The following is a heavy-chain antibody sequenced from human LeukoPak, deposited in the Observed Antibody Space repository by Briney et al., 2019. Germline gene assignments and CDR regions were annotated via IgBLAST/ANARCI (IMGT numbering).Heavy chain of an antibody. CDR3: ARDYFDY. Sequence: GGSLRLSCAASGFTFSSYNMNWVRQAPGKGLEWVSSITSDSSYVFYADSVKGRFTISRDNAENSLYLQMNGLRVEDTAVYYCARDYFDYWGQGTLVTVSS. CDR2: ITSDSSYV. J-gene: IGHJ4*02. V-gene: IGHV3-21*01. CDR1: GFTFSSYN.